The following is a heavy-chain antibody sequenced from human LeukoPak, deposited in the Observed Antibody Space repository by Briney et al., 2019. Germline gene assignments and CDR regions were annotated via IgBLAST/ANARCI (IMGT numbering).Heavy chain of an antibody. CDR1: GFTFSSYG. CDR3: ARDSSSGYYFDY. D-gene: IGHD3-22*01. Sequence: GGSLRLSCAASGFTFSSYGMHWVRQAPGKGLEWVAVIWYDGSNKYYADSVKGRFTISRDNSKNTLYLQMNSLRAEDTAVYYCARDSSSGYYFDYWGQGTLVTVSS. J-gene: IGHJ4*02. V-gene: IGHV3-33*01. CDR2: IWYDGSNK.